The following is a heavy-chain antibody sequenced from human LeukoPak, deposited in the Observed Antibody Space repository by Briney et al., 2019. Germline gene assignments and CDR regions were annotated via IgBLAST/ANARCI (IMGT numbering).Heavy chain of an antibody. V-gene: IGHV3-23*01. Sequence: GGSLRLSCVASGFTFSSYAMSWVRQAPGKGLEWVSAISGSGGSTYYAGSVKGRFTISRDNAKNSLYLQMNSLRAEDTAVYYCARRFDFWSAYYAMDVWGQGTTVTVSS. J-gene: IGHJ6*02. CDR2: ISGSGGST. D-gene: IGHD3-3*01. CDR1: GFTFSSYA. CDR3: ARRFDFWSAYYAMDV.